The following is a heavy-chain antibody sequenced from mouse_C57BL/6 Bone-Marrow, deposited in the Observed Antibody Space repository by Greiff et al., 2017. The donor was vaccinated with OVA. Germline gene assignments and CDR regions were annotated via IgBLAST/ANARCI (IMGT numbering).Heavy chain of an antibody. CDR3: ARGYYGSSYLYAMDY. Sequence: QVQLKQPGAELVKPGASVKLSCKASGYTFTSYWMQWVKQRPGQGLEWIGEIDPSDSYTNYNQKFKGKATLTVDTSSSTAYMQLSSLTSEDSAVYYCARGYYGSSYLYAMDYWGQGTSVTVSS. CDR2: IDPSDSYT. V-gene: IGHV1-50*01. J-gene: IGHJ4*01. CDR1: GYTFTSYW. D-gene: IGHD1-1*01.